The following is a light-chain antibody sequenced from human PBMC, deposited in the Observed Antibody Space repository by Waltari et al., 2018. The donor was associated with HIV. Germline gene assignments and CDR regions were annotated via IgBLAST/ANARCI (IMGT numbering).Light chain of an antibody. CDR3: SSYAGSNNFVV. CDR1: SSDVGCYNS. Sequence: QSALTQPPSASGSPGQSVTISCTGTSSDVGCYNSVSCYQQHPGKAPKLMIYEVSKRPSGVPDRFSGSKSGNTASLTVSGLQAEDEADYYCSSYAGSNNFVVFGGGTKLTVL. CDR2: EVS. J-gene: IGLJ2*01. V-gene: IGLV2-8*01.